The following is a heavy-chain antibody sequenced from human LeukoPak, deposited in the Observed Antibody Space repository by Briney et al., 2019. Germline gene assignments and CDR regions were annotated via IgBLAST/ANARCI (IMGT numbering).Heavy chain of an antibody. V-gene: IGHV1-8*01. Sequence: ASVKVSCKTSGFTRTSHTINWVRQAIGQGLEWMGWMNPTSGTTGLAERFQGRLTLTNNASIGTAYMEVSSLRPDDTAVYYCARGGLLYCTSDNCHTGSWSDPWGPGTLVTVSS. CDR2: MNPTSGTT. J-gene: IGHJ5*02. CDR3: ARGGLLYCTSDNCHTGSWSDP. D-gene: IGHD2-8*02. CDR1: GFTRTSHT.